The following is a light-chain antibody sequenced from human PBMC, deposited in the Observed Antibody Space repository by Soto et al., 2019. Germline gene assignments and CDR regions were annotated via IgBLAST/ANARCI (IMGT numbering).Light chain of an antibody. V-gene: IGKV3-15*01. CDR1: QSVSTN. CDR3: QQYHHWPPVSP. CDR2: SVS. Sequence: EIVMTQSPATLSVSPGERATLSCRASQSVSTNLAWYQQKLGQAPRLLIHSVSTRATGIPAKFSGSGSGTEFTLTISSLQSEDIAVYYCQQYHHWPPVSPFGQGTKVEIK. J-gene: IGKJ2*01.